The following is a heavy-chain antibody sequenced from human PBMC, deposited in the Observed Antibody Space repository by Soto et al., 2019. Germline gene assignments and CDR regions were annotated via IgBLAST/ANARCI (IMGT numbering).Heavy chain of an antibody. J-gene: IGHJ4*02. CDR1: GFSLSSYW. CDR3: ARIIAPGRAFDY. Sequence: EVQLVESGGGLVQPGGSLRLSCAASGFSLSSYWMSWVRQAPGKGLGWVATISQDGSAKKYVDSLKGRFTISRDSAKNSLYLQINSLRVEDTAIYYCARIIAPGRAFDYWGRGTLVTVSS. D-gene: IGHD1-26*01. CDR2: ISQDGSAK. V-gene: IGHV3-7*01.